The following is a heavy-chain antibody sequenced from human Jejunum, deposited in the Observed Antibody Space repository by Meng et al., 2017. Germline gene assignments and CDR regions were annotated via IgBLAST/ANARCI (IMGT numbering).Heavy chain of an antibody. CDR3: ARSAPTTRLRLQT. CDR2: ISDNGST. CDR1: GGSIGSSIYR. J-gene: IGHJ4*02. D-gene: IGHD1-26*01. Sequence: SETLSLTCTVSGGSIGSSIYRWGWIRQPPGKGLEWIATISDNGSTSHNPSLKSRVTISMDTSKNQFSLKLNSVTAADTAVYDCARSAPTTRLRLQTWSQGTLVTVSS. V-gene: IGHV4-39*07.